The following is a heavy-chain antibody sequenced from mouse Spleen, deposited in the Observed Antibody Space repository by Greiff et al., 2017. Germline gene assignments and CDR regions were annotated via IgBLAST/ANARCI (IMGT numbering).Heavy chain of an antibody. CDR2: ISSGGSYT. CDR1: GFTFSSYA. Sequence: EVKLVESGGGLVKPGGSLKLSCAASGFTFSSYAMSWVRQTPEKRLEWVATISSGGSYTYYPDSVKGRFTISRDNAKNTLYLQMSSLRSEDTAMYYCARWDVRGDYWGQGTTLTVSS. V-gene: IGHV5-9-1*01. D-gene: IGHD4-1*01. CDR3: ARWDVRGDY. J-gene: IGHJ2*01.